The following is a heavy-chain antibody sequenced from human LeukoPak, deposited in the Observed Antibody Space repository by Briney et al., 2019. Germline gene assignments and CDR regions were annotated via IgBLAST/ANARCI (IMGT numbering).Heavy chain of an antibody. J-gene: IGHJ2*01. Sequence: SETLSLTCAVSGFSISSGHYWAWIRQSPGKGLEWIGTISHSGNTYYNSSLKSRLAVSVDTSKNHFSLNLNSLPAADTAVYHCARARVVHYNFRSGLHWYFDVWGRGTLVTVSS. CDR3: ARARVVHYNFRSGLHWYFDV. CDR1: GFSISSGHY. D-gene: IGHD3-3*01. CDR2: ISHSGNT. V-gene: IGHV4-38-2*01.